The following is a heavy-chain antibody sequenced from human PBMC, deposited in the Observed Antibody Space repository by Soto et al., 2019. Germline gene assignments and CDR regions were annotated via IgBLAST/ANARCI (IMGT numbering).Heavy chain of an antibody. V-gene: IGHV3-21*01. CDR3: ARGWKYDFWSGYSVSTIYYYYGMDV. D-gene: IGHD3-3*01. CDR2: ISSSSSYI. J-gene: IGHJ6*02. CDR1: GFTFSSYS. Sequence: GGSLRLSCAASGFTFSSYSMNWVRQAPGKGLEWVSSISSSSSYIYYADSVKGRFTISRDNAKNSLYLQMNSLRAEDTAVYYCARGWKYDFWSGYSVSTIYYYYGMDVWGQGTTVTVSS.